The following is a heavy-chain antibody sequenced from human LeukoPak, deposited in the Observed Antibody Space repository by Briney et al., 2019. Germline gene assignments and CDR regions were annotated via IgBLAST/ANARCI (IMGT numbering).Heavy chain of an antibody. D-gene: IGHD4-17*01. CDR3: AKPLSSVTPGN. CDR1: GFTFSSYA. Sequence: PGGSLRLSCAASGFTFSSYAMSWVRQAPGKRLGWVSGVSGSGGTTFYGDSVKGRFTLSRDNSKNMLYLQMNSLRADDTALYYCAKPLSSVTPGNWGQGTLVTVSS. CDR2: VSGSGGTT. V-gene: IGHV3-23*01. J-gene: IGHJ4*02.